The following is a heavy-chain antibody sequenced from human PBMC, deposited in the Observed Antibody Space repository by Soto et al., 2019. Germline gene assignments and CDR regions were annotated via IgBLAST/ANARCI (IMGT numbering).Heavy chain of an antibody. CDR3: ARISSSSDPRCYYYGMDV. D-gene: IGHD6-6*01. CDR2: ISSSSSYT. Sequence: QVQLVESGGGLVKPGGSLRLSCAASGFTFSDYYMSWIRQAPGKGLEWVSYISSSSSYTNYADSVKGRFTISRDNAKNSLYLQMNSLRAEDTAVYYCARISSSSDPRCYYYGMDVWGQGTTVTVSS. CDR1: GFTFSDYY. V-gene: IGHV3-11*06. J-gene: IGHJ6*02.